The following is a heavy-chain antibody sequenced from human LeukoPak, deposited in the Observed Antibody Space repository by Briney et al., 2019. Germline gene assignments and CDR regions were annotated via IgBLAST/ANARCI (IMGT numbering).Heavy chain of an antibody. V-gene: IGHV1-69*13. CDR1: GGTFSSYA. CDR2: IIPIFGTA. Sequence: SVKVSCKASGGTFSSYAISWVRQAPGQGLEWMGGIIPIFGTANYAQKFQGRVTITADESTSTAYMELNSLRAEDTALYYCAKGSGYSSSSPFDYWGQGTLVTVSS. J-gene: IGHJ4*02. D-gene: IGHD6-13*01. CDR3: AKGSGYSSSSPFDY.